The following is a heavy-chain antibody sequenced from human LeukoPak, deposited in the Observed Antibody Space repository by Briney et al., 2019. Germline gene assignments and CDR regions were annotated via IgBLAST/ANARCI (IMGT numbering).Heavy chain of an antibody. J-gene: IGHJ4*02. CDR3: ARTASMIRRSDIDD. CDR2: ISGYNGET. Sequence: ASVKVSCKASGYTFSNYGISWVRQAPGQGLEWMGWISGYNGETNYAQKFQGRVTMTTDKSTNTAYIDLRSLRSDNTAVYYCARTASMIRRSDIDDWGQGTLVTVSS. D-gene: IGHD3-10*01. V-gene: IGHV1-18*01. CDR1: GYTFSNYG.